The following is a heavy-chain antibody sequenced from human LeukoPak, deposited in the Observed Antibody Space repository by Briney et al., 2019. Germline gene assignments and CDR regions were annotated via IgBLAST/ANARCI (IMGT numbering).Heavy chain of an antibody. Sequence: WGSLRLSCAASGFTFSSYAMSWVRQAPGKGLEWVSAISGSGGSTYYADSVKGRFTISRDNSKNTLYLQMNSLRAEDTAVYYCAKGFTTIAAAGTNWFDPWGQGTLVTVSS. CDR1: GFTFSSYA. CDR3: AKGFTTIAAAGTNWFDP. J-gene: IGHJ5*02. V-gene: IGHV3-23*01. D-gene: IGHD6-13*01. CDR2: ISGSGGST.